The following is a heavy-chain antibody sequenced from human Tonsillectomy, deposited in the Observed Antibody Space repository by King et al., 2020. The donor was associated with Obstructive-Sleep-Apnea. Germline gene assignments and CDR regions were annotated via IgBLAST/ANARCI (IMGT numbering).Heavy chain of an antibody. CDR2: IRYDGSNE. D-gene: IGHD5-12*01. V-gene: IGHV3-30*02. CDR3: AKAAYGGYHPPGDYYGMDV. Sequence: VQLVESGGGVVQPGGSLRLSCAASEFTFSNYGMHWVRQAPGKGLEWVAFIRYDGSNEHYADSVKGRFTISRDNSNNTLYLQMNSLRAEDTAVYYCAKAAYGGYHPPGDYYGMDVWGQGTTVTVSS. J-gene: IGHJ6*02. CDR1: EFTFSNYG.